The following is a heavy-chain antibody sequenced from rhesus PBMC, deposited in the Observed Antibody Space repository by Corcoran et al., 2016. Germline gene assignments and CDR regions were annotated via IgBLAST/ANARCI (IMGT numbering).Heavy chain of an antibody. D-gene: IGHD1-7*02. CDR3: ARRTRYNWNDGDY. V-gene: IGHV4-143*01. J-gene: IGHJ4*01. Sequence: QVQLQESGPGVVKPSETLSLTCAVSGGSISGYYLWSWIRQPPGKGLEWIGFIYGGSRSTSYNPSLKSRLIISIVTSKNQFSLKLRSVTAADTAVYYCARRTRYNWNDGDYWGQGVLVTVSS. CDR2: IYGGSRST. CDR1: GGSISGYYL.